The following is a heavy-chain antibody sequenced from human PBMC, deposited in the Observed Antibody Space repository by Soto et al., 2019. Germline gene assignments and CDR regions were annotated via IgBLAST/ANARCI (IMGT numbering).Heavy chain of an antibody. D-gene: IGHD6-6*01. Sequence: ASVKVSCKASGYTFTSYGISWVRQAPGQGLEWMGWISAYNGNTNYAQKLQGRVTMTTDTSTSTAYMELRSLRSDDTAVYYCAREKQLVPDYFYYGMDVWGQVTTVTVSS. CDR2: ISAYNGNT. CDR3: AREKQLVPDYFYYGMDV. J-gene: IGHJ6*02. CDR1: GYTFTSYG. V-gene: IGHV1-18*01.